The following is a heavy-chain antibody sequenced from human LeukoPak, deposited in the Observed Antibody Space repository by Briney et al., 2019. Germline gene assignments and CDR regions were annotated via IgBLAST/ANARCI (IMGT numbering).Heavy chain of an antibody. V-gene: IGHV3-23*01. CDR1: GFTFSSYA. CDR3: ANGARRITIFGVVIYTPFDY. D-gene: IGHD3-3*01. Sequence: PGGSLRLSCAASGFTFSSYAMSWVRQAPGKGQEWVSAISGSGGSTYYADSVKGRFTISRDNSKNTLYLQMNSLRAEDTAVYYCANGARRITIFGVVIYTPFDYWGQGTLVTVSS. CDR2: ISGSGGST. J-gene: IGHJ4*02.